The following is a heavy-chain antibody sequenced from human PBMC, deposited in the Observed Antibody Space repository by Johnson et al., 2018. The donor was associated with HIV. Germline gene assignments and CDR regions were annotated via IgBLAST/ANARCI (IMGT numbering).Heavy chain of an antibody. Sequence: QVQLVESGGGVVQPGGSLRLSCAASGFTFSSYGMHWVRQAPGKGLEWVAFIRFDGSNKYYTDSVKGRFTISRYNSKNTLYLQMNSLRAEDTAVYYCARMTTTVSHHDAFDIWGQGTMVTVSS. CDR1: GFTFSSYG. D-gene: IGHD4-17*01. V-gene: IGHV3-30*02. J-gene: IGHJ3*02. CDR2: IRFDGSNK. CDR3: ARMTTTVSHHDAFDI.